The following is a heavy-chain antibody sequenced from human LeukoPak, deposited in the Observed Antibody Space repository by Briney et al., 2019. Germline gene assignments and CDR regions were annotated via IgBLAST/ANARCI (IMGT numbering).Heavy chain of an antibody. D-gene: IGHD2-15*01. J-gene: IGHJ3*02. Sequence: GGSLRLSCAASGFTFSSYAMCWVRQAPGKGLEWVSAISGSGGSTYYADSVKGRFTISRDNSKNTLYLQMNSLRAEDTAVYYCAKGDIVVVVAAIAFDIWGQGTMVTVSS. V-gene: IGHV3-23*01. CDR1: GFTFSSYA. CDR3: AKGDIVVVVAAIAFDI. CDR2: ISGSGGST.